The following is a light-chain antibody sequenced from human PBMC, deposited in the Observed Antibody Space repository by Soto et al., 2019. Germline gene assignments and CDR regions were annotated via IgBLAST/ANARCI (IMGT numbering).Light chain of an antibody. CDR3: GSYTITSTLMI. J-gene: IGLJ2*01. Sequence: QSALTQPASVSGSHGQSITISCSGTPSDIGAYNYVSWYQHLPGKAPEVIIYDVTNRPSGVSSRFSGSKSGTTASLTISGLQAEDEANYYCGSYTITSTLMIFGGGTKLTVL. CDR1: PSDIGAYNY. CDR2: DVT. V-gene: IGLV2-14*03.